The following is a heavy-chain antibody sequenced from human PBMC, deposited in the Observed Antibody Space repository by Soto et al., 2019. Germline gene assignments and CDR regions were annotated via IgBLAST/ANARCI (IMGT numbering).Heavy chain of an antibody. V-gene: IGHV3-23*01. Sequence: GGSLRLSCVASGFTFSSYSMSWVRQAPQKGLEWVSTLTRSATTVYAASVRGRFTISRDNSKNTLYLQMDSLRAEDTAVYYCVRDLIHGGIHHPFDYWGQGALVSVSS. CDR3: VRDLIHGGIHHPFDY. CDR1: GFTFSSYS. CDR2: LTRSATT. D-gene: IGHD1-26*01. J-gene: IGHJ4*02.